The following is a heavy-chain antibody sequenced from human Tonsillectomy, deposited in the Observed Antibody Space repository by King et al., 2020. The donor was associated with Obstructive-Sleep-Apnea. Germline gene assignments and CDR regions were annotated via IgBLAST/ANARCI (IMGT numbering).Heavy chain of an antibody. J-gene: IGHJ4*02. D-gene: IGHD6-13*01. CDR3: ARGGWGSSWPFDY. V-gene: IGHV4-34*01. CDR1: GGSFSGYY. CDR2: INHSGST. Sequence: VQLQHWGAGLLKPSETLSLTCAVYGGSFSGYYWSWIRQPPGKGLEWIGEINHSGSTNYNPSLKSRVTISLDTSKNQFSLELSPVTAADTAVYYCARGGWGSSWPFDYWGQGTLVTVSS.